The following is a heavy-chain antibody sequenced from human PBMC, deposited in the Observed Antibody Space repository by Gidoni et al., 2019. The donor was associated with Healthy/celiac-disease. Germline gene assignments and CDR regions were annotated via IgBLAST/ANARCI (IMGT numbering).Heavy chain of an antibody. Sequence: QVQLVESGGGVVQPGRSLTLPCAASGFTFSSYGMHWVRQAPGKGLEWVAVISYDGSNKYYADSVKGRFTISRDNSKNTLYLQMNSLRAEDTAVYYCAKDLGWELFYFDYWGQGTLVTVSS. CDR3: AKDLGWELFYFDY. CDR2: ISYDGSNK. J-gene: IGHJ4*02. D-gene: IGHD1-26*01. CDR1: GFTFSSYG. V-gene: IGHV3-30*18.